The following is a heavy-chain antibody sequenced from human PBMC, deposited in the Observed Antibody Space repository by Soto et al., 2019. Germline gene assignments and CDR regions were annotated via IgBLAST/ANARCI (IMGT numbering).Heavy chain of an antibody. CDR3: ARKVGASAY. D-gene: IGHD1-26*01. V-gene: IGHV1-3*01. J-gene: IGHJ4*02. CDR1: GYTFSSFA. CDR2: INAGNGDT. Sequence: QVQLVQSGAEVKKPGASVKVSCKASGYTFSSFAIHWVRQAPGQRLEWMGWINAGNGDTKYSQKFQGRVTIARDTAASTAYMELGILTFEDTAVYYCARKVGASAYWGQGTLVTVSS.